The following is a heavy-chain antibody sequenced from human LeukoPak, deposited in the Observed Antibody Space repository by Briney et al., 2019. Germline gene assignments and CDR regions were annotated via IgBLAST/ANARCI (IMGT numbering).Heavy chain of an antibody. CDR2: INPNSGGT. CDR1: GYSFTNYN. CDR3: ARGTRFYDRSGPQSTGSNYFDV. D-gene: IGHD3-22*01. Sequence: ASVKVSCKASGYSFTNYNMNWVRQAPGQGLEWMGWINPNSGGTDYAQKFQGRVTMTRDTSITTVYLEVRSLRSDDTAMYYCARGTRFYDRSGPQSTGSNYFDVWGQGSLVTVSS. J-gene: IGHJ4*02. V-gene: IGHV1-2*02.